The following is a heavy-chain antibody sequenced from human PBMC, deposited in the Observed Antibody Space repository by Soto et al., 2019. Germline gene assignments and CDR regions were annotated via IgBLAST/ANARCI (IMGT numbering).Heavy chain of an antibody. D-gene: IGHD6-6*01. CDR3: ARERYSSSSNAFDI. CDR1: GYTFTSYA. V-gene: IGHV1-3*01. Sequence: ASVKVSCKASGYTFTSYAMHWVRQAPGQRLEWMGWINAGNGNTKYAQKFQGRVTMTRNTSISTAYMELSSLRSEDTAVYYCARERYSSSSNAFDIWGQGTMVTVSS. CDR2: INAGNGNT. J-gene: IGHJ3*02.